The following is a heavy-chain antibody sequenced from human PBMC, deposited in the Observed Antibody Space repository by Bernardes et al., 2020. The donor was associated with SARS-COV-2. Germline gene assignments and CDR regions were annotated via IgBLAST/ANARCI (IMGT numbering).Heavy chain of an antibody. Sequence: SETLSLTCAVYSGSFSGYYWSWIRQTPGKGLEWIGEINDSGRTKYNPALKSRVTISVDPSKNPFSLKLNSVTAADTAVYYCARGSAAVVSHFMLLFANWYFDLWGRGTLVTVSS. D-gene: IGHD2-15*01. CDR1: SGSFSGYY. J-gene: IGHJ2*01. CDR3: ARGSAAVVSHFMLLFANWYFDL. V-gene: IGHV4-34*01. CDR2: INDSGRT.